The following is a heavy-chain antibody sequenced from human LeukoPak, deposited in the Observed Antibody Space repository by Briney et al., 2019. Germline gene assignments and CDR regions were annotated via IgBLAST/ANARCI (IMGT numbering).Heavy chain of an antibody. Sequence: GESLKISCKGSGYSFTSYWIGWVRQMPGKGLEWMGIIYPGDSDTRYSPSFQDQVTISADKSISTAYLQWSSLKASDTAVYYCARLKDSCGGSCYYMDVWGKGTTVTVSS. V-gene: IGHV5-51*01. CDR3: ARLKDSCGGSCYYMDV. J-gene: IGHJ6*03. CDR2: IYPGDSDT. D-gene: IGHD2-15*01. CDR1: GYSFTSYW.